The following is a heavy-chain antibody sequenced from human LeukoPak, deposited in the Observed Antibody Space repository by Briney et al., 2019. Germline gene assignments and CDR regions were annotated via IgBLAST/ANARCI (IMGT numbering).Heavy chain of an antibody. V-gene: IGHV3-20*04. CDR1: GFTFDDYG. CDR3: ATTYYYDSSGYYGDY. J-gene: IGHJ4*02. D-gene: IGHD3-22*01. Sequence: RPGGSLRLSCAASGFTFDDYGMSWVRHARGKGLEWVSGINWNGGSTVYADSVKGRFTISRDNAKNSLYLQMNSLRAEDTALYYCATTYYYDSSGYYGDYWGQGTLVTVSS. CDR2: INWNGGST.